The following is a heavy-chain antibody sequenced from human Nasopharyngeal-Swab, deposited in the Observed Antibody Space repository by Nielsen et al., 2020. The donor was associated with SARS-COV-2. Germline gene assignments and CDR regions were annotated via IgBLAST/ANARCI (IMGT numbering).Heavy chain of an antibody. CDR3: ATLSPTMVRGVTYDYYYGMDV. Sequence: SLKISCAASGFTFDDYAMYWVRQAPGKGLEWVSGISWNSGSIGYADSVKGRFTISRDNAKNSLYLQMNSLRAEDTALYYCATLSPTMVRGVTYDYYYGMDVWGQGTTVTVSS. CDR1: GFTFDDYA. CDR2: ISWNSGSI. V-gene: IGHV3-9*01. D-gene: IGHD3-10*01. J-gene: IGHJ6*02.